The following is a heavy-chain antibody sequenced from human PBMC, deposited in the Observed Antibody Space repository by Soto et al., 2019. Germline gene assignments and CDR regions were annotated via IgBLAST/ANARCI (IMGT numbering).Heavy chain of an antibody. J-gene: IGHJ5*02. D-gene: IGHD6-13*01. CDR3: AKDFSSSWHNWFDP. CDR1: GFTFSSYG. V-gene: IGHV3-30*18. Sequence: PGGSLRLSCAASGFTFSSYGMHWVRQAPGKGLEWVAVISYDGSNKYYADSVKGRFTISRDNSKNTLYLQMNSLRAEDTAVYYCAKDFSSSWHNWFDPWGPGTLVTVSS. CDR2: ISYDGSNK.